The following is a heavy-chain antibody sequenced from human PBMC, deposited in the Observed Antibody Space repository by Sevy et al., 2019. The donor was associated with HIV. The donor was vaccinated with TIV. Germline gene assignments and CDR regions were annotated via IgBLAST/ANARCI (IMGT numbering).Heavy chain of an antibody. V-gene: IGHV1-2*07. CDR3: ARGMSAYLLANGMDV. D-gene: IGHD3-3*01. Sequence: ASVKVSCKAYGYTFSDYYMHWVRQAPGQGLEWLGWINPNRGGTNYAHKFQGRVTMTRDTSISTAYMELSSLRSDDTAIYYCARGMSAYLLANGMDVWGQGTTVTVSS. J-gene: IGHJ6*02. CDR2: INPNRGGT. CDR1: GYTFSDYY.